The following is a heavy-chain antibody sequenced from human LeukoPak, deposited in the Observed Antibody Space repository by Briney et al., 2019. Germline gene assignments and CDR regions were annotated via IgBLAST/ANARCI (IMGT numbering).Heavy chain of an antibody. CDR2: ISSRSRDV. Sequence: GGSLRLSCAASGFIFSSYNMNWVRQAPGKGLEWVSSISSRSRDVYYADSVKGRFTISRDNAKNSLYLQMNSLRAEDTAVYYCARDLTIFGVAITLRYMDVWGKGTTVTVSS. J-gene: IGHJ6*03. D-gene: IGHD3-3*01. CDR1: GFIFSSYN. CDR3: ARDLTIFGVAITLRYMDV. V-gene: IGHV3-21*01.